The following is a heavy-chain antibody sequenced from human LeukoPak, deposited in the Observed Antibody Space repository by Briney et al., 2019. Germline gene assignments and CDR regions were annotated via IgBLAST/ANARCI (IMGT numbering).Heavy chain of an antibody. V-gene: IGHV4-39*07. D-gene: IGHD6-19*01. CDR3: ARVGAQWLAFDY. CDR1: GGSISSSSYY. Sequence: PSEALSLTCTVSGGSISSSSYYWGWIRQPPGKGLEWIGSIYYSGSTYYNPSLKSRVTISVDTSKNQFSLKLSSVTAADTAVYYCARVGAQWLAFDYWGQGTLVTVSS. J-gene: IGHJ4*02. CDR2: IYYSGST.